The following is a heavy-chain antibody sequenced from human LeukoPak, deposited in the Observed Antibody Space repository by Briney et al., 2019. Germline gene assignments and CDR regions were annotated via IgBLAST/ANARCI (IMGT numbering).Heavy chain of an antibody. Sequence: ASVKVSCKASGYTFTSYDINWVRQATGQGLEWMGWMNPNSGNTGYAQKFQGRVTMTRNTSISTAYMELSSLRSEDTAVYYCARVPMGGWLQWGNIDSGGMDVWGQGTTVTVSS. CDR3: ARVPMGGWLQWGNIDSGGMDV. J-gene: IGHJ6*02. CDR1: GYTFTSYD. D-gene: IGHD5-24*01. CDR2: MNPNSGNT. V-gene: IGHV1-8*01.